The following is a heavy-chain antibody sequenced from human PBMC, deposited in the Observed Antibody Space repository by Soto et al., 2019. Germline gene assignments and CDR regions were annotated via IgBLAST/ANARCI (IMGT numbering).Heavy chain of an antibody. CDR3: ARDTARGFFGYYYYGMDV. CDR2: ISYDGSNK. D-gene: IGHD6-6*01. CDR1: GFTFSSYA. V-gene: IGHV3-30-3*01. Sequence: GGSLRLSCAASGFTFSSYAMHWVRQAPGKGLEWVAVISYDGSNKYYADSVKGRFTISRDNSKNTLYLQMNSLRAEDTAVYYCARDTARGFFGYYYYGMDVWGQGTTVTVSS. J-gene: IGHJ6*02.